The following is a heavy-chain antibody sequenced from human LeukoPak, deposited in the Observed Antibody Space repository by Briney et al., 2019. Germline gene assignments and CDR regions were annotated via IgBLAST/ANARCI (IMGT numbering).Heavy chain of an antibody. CDR2: ISYDGNNK. CDR3: AKDMWKTTLSTNDY. D-gene: IGHD1-1*01. Sequence: PGGSLRLSCAASGFTFSTYGMHWVRQAPGKGLEWVSVISYDGNNKYYADSVKGRFTISRDNSKNTLYLEMNSLRAEDTAVYYCAKDMWKTTLSTNDYWGQGTLVTVSS. CDR1: GFTFSTYG. V-gene: IGHV3-30*18. J-gene: IGHJ4*02.